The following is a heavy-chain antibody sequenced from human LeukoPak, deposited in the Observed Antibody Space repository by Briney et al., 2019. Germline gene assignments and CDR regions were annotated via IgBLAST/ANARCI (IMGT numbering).Heavy chain of an antibody. CDR2: INPNSGGT. Sequence: GASVKVSCKGSGYTLTGYYIHWMRQAPGQGLELMGWINPNSGGTKFAQKFQDRVSMTRDTAISTAYMELSRLTSDDTAVYYCARDYSTNADWFDPWGQGTLVTVSS. V-gene: IGHV1-2*02. CDR1: GYTLTGYY. D-gene: IGHD6-13*01. J-gene: IGHJ5*02. CDR3: ARDYSTNADWFDP.